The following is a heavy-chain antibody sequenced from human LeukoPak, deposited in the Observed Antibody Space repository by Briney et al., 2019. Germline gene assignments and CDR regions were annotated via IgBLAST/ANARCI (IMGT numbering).Heavy chain of an antibody. CDR2: INPNSGGT. Sequence: ASVKVSCKASGYTFTGYYMHWVRQAPGQGLEWMGWINPNSGGTNYAQKFQGRVTMTRDTSISTAYMELSRLRSDDTAVYYCARDHAVYSFFDYWGQGTLVTVSS. V-gene: IGHV1-2*02. CDR1: GYTFTGYY. D-gene: IGHD2-15*01. CDR3: ARDHAVYSFFDY. J-gene: IGHJ4*02.